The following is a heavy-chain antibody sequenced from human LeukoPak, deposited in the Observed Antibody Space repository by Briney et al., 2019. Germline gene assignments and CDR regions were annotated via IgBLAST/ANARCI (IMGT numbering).Heavy chain of an antibody. V-gene: IGHV1-2*02. CDR1: GGTFSSYA. CDR2: INPNSGGT. Sequence: ASVKVSCKASGGTFSSYAISWVRQAPGQGLEWMGWINPNSGGTNYAQKFQGRVTMTRDTSISTAYMELSRLRSDDTAVYYCARGTVTFDYWGQGTLVTVSS. CDR3: ARGTVTFDY. J-gene: IGHJ4*02. D-gene: IGHD4-11*01.